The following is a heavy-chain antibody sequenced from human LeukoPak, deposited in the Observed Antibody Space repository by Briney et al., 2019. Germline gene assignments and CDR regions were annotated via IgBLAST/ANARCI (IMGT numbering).Heavy chain of an antibody. D-gene: IGHD3-22*01. V-gene: IGHV1-69*13. J-gene: IGHJ3*02. CDR3: ARGLYYYDSSGAVDAFDI. CDR2: IIPIFGTA. Sequence: VASVRVSCTASGGTFNIYAISWVRQAPGQGLEWMGGIIPIFGTANYAQKFQGRVTITADESTSTAYMELSSLRSEDTAVYYCARGLYYYDSSGAVDAFDIWGQGTMVTVSS. CDR1: GGTFNIYA.